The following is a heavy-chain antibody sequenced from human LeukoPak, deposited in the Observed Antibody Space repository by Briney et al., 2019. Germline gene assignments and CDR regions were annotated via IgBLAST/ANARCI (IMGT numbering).Heavy chain of an antibody. CDR2: IRYDGNNK. CDR1: GFTFSSYG. D-gene: IGHD3-3*01. J-gene: IGHJ4*02. V-gene: IGHV3-30*02. Sequence: GGSLRLSCAASGFTFSSYGMHWVRQAPGKGLEWVAFIRYDGNNKYHADSVKGRFTISRDNSKNTLYLQMNSLTTEDTAVYYCAKDSYYDSLDYWGQGTLVTVSS. CDR3: AKDSYYDSLDY.